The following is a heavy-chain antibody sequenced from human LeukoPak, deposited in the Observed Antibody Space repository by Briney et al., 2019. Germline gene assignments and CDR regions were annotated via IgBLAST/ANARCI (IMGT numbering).Heavy chain of an antibody. V-gene: IGHV3-23*01. CDR2: ISGSGGST. J-gene: IGHJ4*02. D-gene: IGHD3-22*01. CDR1: GLTVSSNC. Sequence: GGSLRLSCAASGLTVSSNCMSWVRQAPGKGLEWVSAISGSGGSTYYADSVKGRFTISRDNSKNTLYLQMNSLRAEDTAVYYCAKDLSGYDSSGYFDYWGQGTLVTVSS. CDR3: AKDLSGYDSSGYFDY.